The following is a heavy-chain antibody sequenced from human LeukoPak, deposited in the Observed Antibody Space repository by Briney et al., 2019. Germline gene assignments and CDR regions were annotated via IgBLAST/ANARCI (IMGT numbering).Heavy chain of an antibody. CDR3: ARDGALDY. CDR1: GYTFTSYY. J-gene: IGHJ4*02. CDR2: INPNSGDT. D-gene: IGHD1-26*01. V-gene: IGHV1-2*02. Sequence: ASVKVSCKASGYTFTSYYMHWVRQAPGQGLEWMGWINPNSGDTNYAQKFQGRVTMTRDTSISTAYMELSRLKSDDTAVYYCARDGALDYWGQGTLVTVSS.